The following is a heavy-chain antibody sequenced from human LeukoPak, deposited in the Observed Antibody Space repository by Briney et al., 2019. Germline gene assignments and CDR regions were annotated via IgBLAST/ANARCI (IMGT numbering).Heavy chain of an antibody. J-gene: IGHJ4*02. Sequence: PGGSLRLSCAASGFTFISYAIHWVRQAPGKGLEWVAVISHDGSNTYYADSVKGRFTISRDNSKNTLYLQMHSLKVEDTAVYYCARGSENYDSSGYYYDLGDYWGQGTLVTVSS. CDR1: GFTFISYA. CDR3: ARGSENYDSSGYYYDLGDY. CDR2: ISHDGSNT. D-gene: IGHD3-22*01. V-gene: IGHV3-30*04.